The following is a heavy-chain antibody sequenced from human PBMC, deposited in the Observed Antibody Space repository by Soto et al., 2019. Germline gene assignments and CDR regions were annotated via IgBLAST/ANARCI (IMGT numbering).Heavy chain of an antibody. CDR3: ARGSTARYDILTGYYAYYFDY. J-gene: IGHJ4*02. CDR2: INPSGGYT. Sequence: ASVKVSCKASGYTFTSYYMNWVRQAPGQGLEWLGIINPSGGYTTYAQRFLGRVTMTSDTSTSTVHMELGSLTSEDTAVYYCARGSTARYDILTGYYAYYFDYWGQGTLVTVSS. V-gene: IGHV1-46*03. D-gene: IGHD3-9*01. CDR1: GYTFTSYY.